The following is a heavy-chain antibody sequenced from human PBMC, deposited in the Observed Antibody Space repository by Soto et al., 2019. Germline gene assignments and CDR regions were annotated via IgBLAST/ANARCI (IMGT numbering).Heavy chain of an antibody. CDR2: INHSGST. D-gene: IGHD2-2*01. CDR1: GGSISSGGYY. V-gene: IGHV4-39*07. J-gene: IGHJ4*02. CDR3: ARGGIVVVPAAMRSWNY. Sequence: SETLSLTCTVSGGSISSGGYYWSWIRQPPGKGLEWIGEINHSGSTNYNPSLKSRVTISVDTSKNQLSLKLSSVTAADTAVYYCARGGIVVVPAAMRSWNYWGQGTLVTVSS.